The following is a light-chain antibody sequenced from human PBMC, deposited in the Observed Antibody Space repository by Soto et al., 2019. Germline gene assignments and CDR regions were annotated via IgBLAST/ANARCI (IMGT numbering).Light chain of an antibody. CDR1: SSDIGGYNY. V-gene: IGLV2-14*01. CDR2: EVS. CDR3: NSYTSRRSLV. Sequence: QSALTQPASVSGSPGQSITISCTRTSSDIGGYNYVSWYQHHPGKAPKLMIYEVSNRPSGVSNRFSGSKSGNTASLTISGLHAEDEADYYCNSYTSRRSLVFGGGTQLTVL. J-gene: IGLJ3*02.